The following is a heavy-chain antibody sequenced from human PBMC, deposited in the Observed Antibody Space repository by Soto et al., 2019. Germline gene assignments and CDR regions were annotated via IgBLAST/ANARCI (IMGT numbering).Heavy chain of an antibody. Sequence: QEQLQESGPGLVKPSETLSLICGVSDGSVSGGTYYWSWIRQSPGKGLEWIGYIDYSGKTNYNPSVHCRVGLSAVPAMNHSSMNLQSVTAADAAVYYCGRMSTARGYWGYFDLWGRGTLVTVSS. CDR3: GRMSTARGYWGYFDL. CDR1: DGSVSGGTYY. D-gene: IGHD2-8*02. CDR2: IDYSGKT. J-gene: IGHJ2*01. V-gene: IGHV4-61*03.